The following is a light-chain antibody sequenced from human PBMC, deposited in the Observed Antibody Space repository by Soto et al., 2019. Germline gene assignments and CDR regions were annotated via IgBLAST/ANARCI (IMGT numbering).Light chain of an antibody. CDR1: SSDVGDYNF. V-gene: IGLV2-14*03. CDR3: SSHSSSSIWV. CDR2: EAS. J-gene: IGLJ3*02. Sequence: QSALTQPASVSGSPGQTITISCTGTSSDVGDYNFVSWYQQLPGKAPKLMIYEASHRPSGVSNRFSGTKSGNTASLTISGLLAEDEAHYYCSSHSSSSIWVFGGGTKLTVL.